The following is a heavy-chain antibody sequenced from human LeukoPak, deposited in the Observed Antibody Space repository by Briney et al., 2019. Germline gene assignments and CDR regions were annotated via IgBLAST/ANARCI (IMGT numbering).Heavy chain of an antibody. D-gene: IGHD5-18*01. CDR3: ATAPMDTAMVHNGFDY. CDR2: ISAYNGNT. J-gene: IGHJ4*02. Sequence: GASVEVSCKASGYTFTSYGISWVRQAPGQGLEWMGWISAYNGNTNYAQKLQGRVTMTTDTSTSTAYMELRSLRSDDTAVYYCATAPMDTAMVHNGFDYWGQGTLVTVSS. CDR1: GYTFTSYG. V-gene: IGHV1-18*01.